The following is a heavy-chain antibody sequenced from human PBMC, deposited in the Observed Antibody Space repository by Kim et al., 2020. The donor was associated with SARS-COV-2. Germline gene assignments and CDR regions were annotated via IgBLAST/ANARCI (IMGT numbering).Heavy chain of an antibody. Sequence: ASVKVSCKPAGYPFNAYHLHWVRQAPGQGLEWMGWINPYNGDTIYAQKFQGRVTITTDTSINTAYMELSSLRSDDTAVFYCARPRMGIPRVRGINDFDYWGQGTLVTVSS. CDR1: GYPFNAYH. J-gene: IGHJ4*02. V-gene: IGHV1-2*02. D-gene: IGHD3-10*01. CDR2: INPYNGDT. CDR3: ARPRMGIPRVRGINDFDY.